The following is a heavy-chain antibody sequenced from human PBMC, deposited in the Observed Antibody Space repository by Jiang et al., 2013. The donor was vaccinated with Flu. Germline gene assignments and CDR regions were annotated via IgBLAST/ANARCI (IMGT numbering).Heavy chain of an antibody. J-gene: IGHJ4*02. CDR3: AKDFSDFGVVTD. CDR1: GFTFRSYY. V-gene: IGHV3-7*01. CDR2: IDGKGSEK. D-gene: IGHD3-3*02. Sequence: QLLESGGGLVQSGESLRLSCAASGFTFRSYYMAWVRQAPGEGLEWVATIDGKGSEKDSVDSVKGRFTISRDNSKNTLYLQMNSLRAEDTAVYYCAKDFSDFGVVTDWGQGTLVTVSS.